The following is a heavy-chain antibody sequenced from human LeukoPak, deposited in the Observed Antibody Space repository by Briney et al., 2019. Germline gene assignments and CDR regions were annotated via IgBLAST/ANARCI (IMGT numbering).Heavy chain of an antibody. J-gene: IGHJ5*02. V-gene: IGHV3-23*01. Sequence: PGGALRLSCGASGFTFSSYAMSWVRQAPAKGLEWVAAISGSGGTTYYADSVKGRFTISRDNSKNTLYLHMNSLRAEDTAIYYCAKESSWGTVVTPGGPSAWGQGTLVTVSS. CDR2: ISGSGGTT. D-gene: IGHD4-23*01. CDR3: AKESSWGTVVTPGGPSA. CDR1: GFTFSSYA.